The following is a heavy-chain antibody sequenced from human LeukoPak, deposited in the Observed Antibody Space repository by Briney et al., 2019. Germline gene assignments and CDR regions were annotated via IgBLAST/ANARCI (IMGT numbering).Heavy chain of an antibody. CDR1: GYPIGLDYY. J-gene: IGHJ5*02. CDR3: ARAPSSYESGNGYLNLGWLDP. D-gene: IGHD5-24*01. CDR2: FHRGRI. Sequence: SETLSLTCKVSGYPIGLDYYWVWIRQAPGRGLQWIGGFHRGRIQYNSALKSRVTISIDSSKNQFSLRMWPVTAADTAFYFCARAPSSYESGNGYLNLGWLDPWGQGALVTVSS. V-gene: IGHV4-38-2*02.